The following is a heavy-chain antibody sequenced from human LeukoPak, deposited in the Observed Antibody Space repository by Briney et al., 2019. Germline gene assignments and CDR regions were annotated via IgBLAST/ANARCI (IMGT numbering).Heavy chain of an antibody. CDR1: GFTFSNYA. CDR2: ISSNGGST. CDR3: ARETFLDY. D-gene: IGHD2-21*01. V-gene: IGHV3-64*01. J-gene: IGHJ4*02. Sequence: GGSLRLSCAASGFTFSNYAMHWVRQAPGKGLEYVSAISSNGGSTYYANSVKGRFTISRDNSKNTLYLQMNSLRAEDTAVYYCARETFLDYWGQGTLVTVSS.